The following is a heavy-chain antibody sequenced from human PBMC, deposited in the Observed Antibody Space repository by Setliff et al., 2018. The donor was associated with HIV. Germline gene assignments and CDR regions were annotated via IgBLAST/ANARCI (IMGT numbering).Heavy chain of an antibody. D-gene: IGHD2-15*01. Sequence: GGSLRLSCAAPGLTFEYYAMTWVRQAPGKGLEWVSGISGSGDSTYYAPAVKGRFTISRDNVKNILYLQMINLRAEDTALYFCAQDYTATFWEYNWFDPWGQGTLVTVSS. CDR2: ISGSGDST. J-gene: IGHJ5*02. V-gene: IGHV3-23*01. CDR3: AQDYTATFWEYNWFDP. CDR1: GLTFEYYA.